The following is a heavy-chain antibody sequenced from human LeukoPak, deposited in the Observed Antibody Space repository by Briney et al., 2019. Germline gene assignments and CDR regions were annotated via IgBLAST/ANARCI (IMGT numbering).Heavy chain of an antibody. CDR1: GFTFSDHN. V-gene: IGHV3-48*04. D-gene: IGHD3-10*02. Sequence: KPGGSLRLSCVASGFTFSDHNMNWVRQVPGKGLESISYISSSGNTIYYADSVKGRFTISRDNAKNSLYLQMNSLRAEDTAVYYCAELGITMIGGVWGKGTTVTISS. CDR3: AELGITMIGGV. J-gene: IGHJ6*04. CDR2: ISSSGNTI.